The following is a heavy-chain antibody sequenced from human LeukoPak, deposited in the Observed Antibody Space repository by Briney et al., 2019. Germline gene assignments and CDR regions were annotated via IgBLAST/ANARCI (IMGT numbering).Heavy chain of an antibody. Sequence: PGGSLRLSCAASGFTFSNYGMHWVRQAPGKGLEWVAVIWYDGSNKYYEDSVRGRFSISRDNSKNMLYLQMNSLRAEDTAVYYCAKGTAVADIYFDYWGQGTLVTVSS. CDR1: GFTFSNYG. CDR3: AKGTAVADIYFDY. J-gene: IGHJ4*02. D-gene: IGHD6-19*01. CDR2: IWYDGSNK. V-gene: IGHV3-33*06.